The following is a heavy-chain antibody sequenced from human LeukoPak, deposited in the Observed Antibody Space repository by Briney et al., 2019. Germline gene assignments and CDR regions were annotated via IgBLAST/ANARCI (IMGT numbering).Heavy chain of an antibody. CDR1: GGSFSGYY. V-gene: IGHV4-34*01. D-gene: IGHD3-3*01. Sequence: SETLSLTCAVYGGSFSGYYWSWIRQPPGKGLEWIGEINHSGSTNYNPSLKSRVTISVDTSKNQFSLKLSSVTAADTAVYYCARGRFWSGYYTHYYYYGMGVWGQGTTVTVSS. CDR2: INHSGST. CDR3: ARGRFWSGYYTHYYYYGMGV. J-gene: IGHJ6*02.